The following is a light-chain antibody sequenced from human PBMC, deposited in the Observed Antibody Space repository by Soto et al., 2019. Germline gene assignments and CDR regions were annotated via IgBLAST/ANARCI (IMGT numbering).Light chain of an antibody. Sequence: EIVMTQSPASLSVSPGDGATLSCWASQSVASNVAWYQQKPGQGPRLLIHGASTRAVGVPARFSGSGSGTDFPLTISCLQSEDFAVYYYQQYNNCPPQYTFGQGAKLQIK. J-gene: IGKJ2*01. CDR3: QQYNNCPPQYT. V-gene: IGKV3-15*01. CDR1: QSVASN. CDR2: GAS.